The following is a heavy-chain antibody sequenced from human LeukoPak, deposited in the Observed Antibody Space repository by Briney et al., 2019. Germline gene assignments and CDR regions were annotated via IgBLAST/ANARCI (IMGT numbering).Heavy chain of an antibody. CDR1: GYTFTSYG. J-gene: IGHJ6*02. CDR2: MNPNSGNT. V-gene: IGHV1-8*02. D-gene: IGHD2-2*01. CDR3: ARVRWDIVVVPAATSQDYYYYGMDV. Sequence: ASVKVSCKASGYTFTSYGISWVRQATGQGLEWMGWMNPNSGNTGYAQKFQGRVTMTRNTSISTAYMELSSLRSEDTAVYYCARVRWDIVVVPAATSQDYYYYGMDVWGQGTTVTVSS.